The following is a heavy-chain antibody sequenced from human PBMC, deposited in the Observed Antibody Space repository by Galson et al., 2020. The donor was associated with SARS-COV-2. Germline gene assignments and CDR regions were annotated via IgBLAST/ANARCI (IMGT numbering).Heavy chain of an antibody. J-gene: IGHJ6*02. V-gene: IGHV3-74*01. CDR3: AREGEDTWYDYVMDA. CDR2: INSDGSSA. CDR1: GFTLRTYW. Sequence: GESLKISCAASGFTLRTYWMHWVRHVLGKGLEWVSRINSDGSSAIYADSVKGRFTISRDNAKNTLYLHMTSLRVDDKAVYYCAREGEDTWYDYVMDAWGHGTTVTVSS. D-gene: IGHD3-16*01.